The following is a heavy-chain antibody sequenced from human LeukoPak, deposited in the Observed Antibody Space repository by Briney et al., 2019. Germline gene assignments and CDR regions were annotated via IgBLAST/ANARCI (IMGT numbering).Heavy chain of an antibody. Sequence: SVKVSCKASGGTFSSYAISWVRQAPGQGLEWMGRIIPILGIANYAQKFQGRVTITADKSTSTAYMEPSSLRSEDTAVYYCARVTYDSSEGAFDIWGQGTMVTVSS. J-gene: IGHJ3*02. CDR3: ARVTYDSSEGAFDI. D-gene: IGHD3-22*01. V-gene: IGHV1-69*04. CDR1: GGTFSSYA. CDR2: IIPILGIA.